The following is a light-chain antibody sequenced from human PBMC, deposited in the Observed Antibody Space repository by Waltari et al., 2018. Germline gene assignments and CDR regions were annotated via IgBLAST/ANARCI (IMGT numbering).Light chain of an antibody. J-gene: IGKJ1*01. CDR2: KAS. CDR3: QQYNSYSPTWT. V-gene: IGKV1-5*03. Sequence: DIQMTQSPSPLSASVGDRVTLTCRASQSISSWLAWYQQKPGKAPKLLIYKASSLESGVPSRFSGSGSGTEFTLTISSLQPDDFATYYCQQYNSYSPTWTFGQGTKVEIK. CDR1: QSISSW.